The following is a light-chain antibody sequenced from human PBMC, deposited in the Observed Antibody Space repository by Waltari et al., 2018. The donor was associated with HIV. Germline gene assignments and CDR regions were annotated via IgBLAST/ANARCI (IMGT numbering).Light chain of an antibody. J-gene: IGLJ3*02. V-gene: IGLV1-47*01. CDR1: SSHIGSNY. CDR2: RNN. Sequence: QSVLTQPPSASGTPGQRVTSSCSGSSSHIGSNYGYWYQQLPGTAPKLLIYRNNQRPSGVPDRFSGSKSGTSASLAISGLRSEDEADYYCAAWDDSLSGLVFGGGTKVTVL. CDR3: AAWDDSLSGLV.